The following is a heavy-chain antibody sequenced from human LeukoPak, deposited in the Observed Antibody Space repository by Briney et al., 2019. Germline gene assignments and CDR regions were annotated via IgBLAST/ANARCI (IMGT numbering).Heavy chain of an antibody. D-gene: IGHD1-26*01. Sequence: ASVKVSCKASGYTFTTHDINWVRQATGQGLEWLGWMSPNSGDTGYAQKFQGRVTITRDTSASTAYMELSSLRSEDTAVYYCARTVGATIEIDYWGQGTLVTVSS. CDR3: ARTVGATIEIDY. CDR1: GYTFTTHD. CDR2: MSPNSGDT. V-gene: IGHV1-8*01. J-gene: IGHJ4*02.